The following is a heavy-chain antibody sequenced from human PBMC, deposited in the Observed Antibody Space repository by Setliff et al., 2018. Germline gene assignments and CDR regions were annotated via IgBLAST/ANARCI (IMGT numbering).Heavy chain of an antibody. D-gene: IGHD3-16*01. CDR2: IKQDGSEK. CDR1: GFTFSRYW. V-gene: IGHV3-7*01. CDR3: ANDVRGGVYEI. J-gene: IGHJ3*02. Sequence: GGSLRLSCAASGFTFSRYWMSWVRQAPGKGLEWVANIKQDGSEKYYVDSVKGRLTISRDNAKNSLYLQMSSLRVEDTAVYYCANDVRGGVYEIWGQGTMVTVSS.